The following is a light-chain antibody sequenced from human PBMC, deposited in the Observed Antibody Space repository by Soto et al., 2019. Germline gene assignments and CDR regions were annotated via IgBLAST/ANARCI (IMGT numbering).Light chain of an antibody. CDR1: QSISSW. J-gene: IGKJ1*01. Sequence: DIQMTQSPSTLPASVGDSVTITGRASQSISSWLAWYQQTQGKAPKLXIYDASSLQSGVPSMFGGSGSGPDCTRTISSLQPEDFATDDCQRDYSTPRTFGQGTKVDIK. V-gene: IGKV1-5*01. CDR2: DAS. CDR3: QRDYSTPRT.